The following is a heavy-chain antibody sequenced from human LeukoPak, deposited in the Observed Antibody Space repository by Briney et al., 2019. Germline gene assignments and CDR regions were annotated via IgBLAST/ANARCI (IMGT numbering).Heavy chain of an antibody. CDR1: DKGVSAKSAA. CDR2: TYYTSKWNN. J-gene: IGHJ4*02. V-gene: IGHV6-1*01. D-gene: IGHD2-8*01. Sequence: SQTLSLTCAILDKGVSAKSAAWNWIRQSPSRGLEWLGRTYYTSKWNNDYAVSVRGRITINPDTSKNQFSLLLNSVTPEDTAMYYWARDSGLGVPDYWGQGTLVTVSS. CDR3: ARDSGLGVPDY.